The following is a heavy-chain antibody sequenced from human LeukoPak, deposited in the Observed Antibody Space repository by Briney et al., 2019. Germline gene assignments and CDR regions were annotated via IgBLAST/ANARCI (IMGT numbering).Heavy chain of an antibody. CDR2: IYTSGST. CDR3: ARAPWGYCSSTSCYHGLNWFDP. J-gene: IGHJ5*02. D-gene: IGHD2-2*01. V-gene: IGHV4-4*07. Sequence: SETLSLTCTVSGGTISTYYWSWIRQPAGKGLEWIGRIYTSGSTNYNPSLKSRVTMTVDTSMKQLSLKLSSVTAADTAVYYCARAPWGYCSSTSCYHGLNWFDPWGQGTLVTVSS. CDR1: GGTISTYY.